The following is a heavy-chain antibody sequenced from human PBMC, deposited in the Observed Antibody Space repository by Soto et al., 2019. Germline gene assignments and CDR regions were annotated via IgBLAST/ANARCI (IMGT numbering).Heavy chain of an antibody. V-gene: IGHV1-69*06. J-gene: IGHJ6*02. D-gene: IGHD6-13*01. CDR2: IIPIFGTA. CDR3: ARDRRIAAAGTQGDYYYYGMDV. Sequence: GASVKVSCKASGGTFSSYAISWVRQAPGQGLEWVGGIIPIFGTANYAQKFQGRVTITADKSTSTAYMELSSLRSEDTAVYYCARDRRIAAAGTQGDYYYYGMDVWGQGTTVTVSS. CDR1: GGTFSSYA.